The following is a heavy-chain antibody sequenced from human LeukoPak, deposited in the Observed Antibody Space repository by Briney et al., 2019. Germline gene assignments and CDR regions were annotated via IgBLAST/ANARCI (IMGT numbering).Heavy chain of an antibody. D-gene: IGHD3-22*01. CDR2: IYYSGST. V-gene: IGHV4-59*01. J-gene: IGHJ4*02. CDR1: GGSFSGYY. CDR3: ARVHYDSSGYNFDY. Sequence: SETLSLTCAVYGGSFSGYYWSWIRQPPGKGLEWIGYIYYSGSTNYNPSLKGRVTISVDTSKNQFSLKLSSVTAADTAVYYCARVHYDSSGYNFDYWGQGTLVTVSS.